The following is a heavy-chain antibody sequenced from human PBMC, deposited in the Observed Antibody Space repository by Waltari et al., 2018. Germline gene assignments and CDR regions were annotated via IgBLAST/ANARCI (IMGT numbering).Heavy chain of an antibody. J-gene: IGHJ5*02. CDR3: ASLQQP. V-gene: IGHV4-34*01. CDR1: GGSCIGYY. D-gene: IGHD6-13*01. Sequence: QVQLQQWGPALLKPSETLSLTCDVAGGSCIGYYWSWIRQPPGKGLEWIGEINHSGSTNYNPSLKSRVTISVDTSKNQFSLKLSSVTAADTAVYYCASLQQPWGQGTLVTVSS. CDR2: INHSGST.